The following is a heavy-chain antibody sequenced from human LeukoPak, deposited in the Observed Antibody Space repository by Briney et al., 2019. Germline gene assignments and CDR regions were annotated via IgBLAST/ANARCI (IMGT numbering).Heavy chain of an antibody. Sequence: GGSLRLSCAASGFSFSNYWMHWVRQAPGKGLVWVSRISSDGSDTIYADSVKGRFTMSRDNAKNTLYLQMNSLRAEDTAVYYCAKVPNSSSWPYGMDVWGQGTTVTVSS. J-gene: IGHJ6*02. CDR3: AKVPNSSSWPYGMDV. CDR2: ISSDGSDT. D-gene: IGHD6-13*01. CDR1: GFSFSNYW. V-gene: IGHV3-74*01.